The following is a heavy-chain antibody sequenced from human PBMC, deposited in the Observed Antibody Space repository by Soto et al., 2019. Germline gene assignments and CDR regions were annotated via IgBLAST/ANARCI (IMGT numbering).Heavy chain of an antibody. CDR2: ISGSGGST. CDR3: AKYSRAGYDFPHRVFGY. CDR1: GFTFSSYA. V-gene: IGHV3-23*01. D-gene: IGHD5-12*01. J-gene: IGHJ4*02. Sequence: GGSLILSCAASGFTFSSYAMSWVRQAPGKGLEWVSAISGSGGSTYYADSVKGRFTISRDNSKNTLYLQMNSLRAEDTAVYYCAKYSRAGYDFPHRVFGYWGQGTLVTVSS.